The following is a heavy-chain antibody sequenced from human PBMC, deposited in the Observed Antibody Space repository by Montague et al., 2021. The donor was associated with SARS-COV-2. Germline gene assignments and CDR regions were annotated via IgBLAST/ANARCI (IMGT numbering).Heavy chain of an antibody. Sequence: YLRLSCAASEFTFSSYAMHWVRQAPVKGLEWVAVISYDGSNKYYADSVKGRFTISRDNSKNTLYLQMNSLGAEDTAVYYCTRDSPLSGYSNYYFDYWGQGTLVTVSS. CDR2: ISYDGSNK. J-gene: IGHJ4*02. V-gene: IGHV3-30-3*01. CDR1: EFTFSSYA. D-gene: IGHD4-11*01. CDR3: TRDSPLSGYSNYYFDY.